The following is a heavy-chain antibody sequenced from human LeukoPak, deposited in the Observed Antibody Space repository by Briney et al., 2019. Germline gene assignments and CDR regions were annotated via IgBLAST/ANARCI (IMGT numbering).Heavy chain of an antibody. V-gene: IGHV1-18*01. D-gene: IGHD6-19*01. CDR1: GYTFTSYG. J-gene: IGHJ5*02. Sequence: ASVKVSCKASGYTFTSYGISWVRQAPGQGLEWMGWISAYNGNTNYAQKLQGRVTMTTDTSTTTAYMELRGLRSEDTAVYYCARERYSSGRNWFDPWGQGTLVTVSS. CDR2: ISAYNGNT. CDR3: ARERYSSGRNWFDP.